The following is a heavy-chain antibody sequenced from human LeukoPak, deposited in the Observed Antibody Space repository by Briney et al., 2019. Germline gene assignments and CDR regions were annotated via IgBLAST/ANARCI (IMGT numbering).Heavy chain of an antibody. CDR1: GFTFIIYA. D-gene: IGHD2-2*02. CDR2: ISGSCAST. Sequence: GSLRLPCAASGFTFIIYAMSWFGQAPGKGLEWVSAISGSCASTYYADSVKGRFTISRDNSKNTLYLQMNSLRAEDTAVYYCAKGVVVIPASIRGLFDIWGQGTMVTVSS. J-gene: IGHJ3*02. CDR3: AKGVVVIPASIRGLFDI. V-gene: IGHV3-23*01.